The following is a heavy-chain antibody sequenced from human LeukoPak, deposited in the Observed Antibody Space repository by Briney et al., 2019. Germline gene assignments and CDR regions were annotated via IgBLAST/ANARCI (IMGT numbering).Heavy chain of an antibody. V-gene: IGHV1-3*01. CDR3: ARDIAAAADHPDY. D-gene: IGHD6-13*01. J-gene: IGHJ4*02. Sequence: GASVKVSCKASGYTFTSYAMHWVRQAPGQRLEWMGWINAGNGNTKYSQKFQGRVTITRDTSASTAYMELSSLRSEDTAVYYCARDIAAAADHPDYRGQGTLVTVSS. CDR2: INAGNGNT. CDR1: GYTFTSYA.